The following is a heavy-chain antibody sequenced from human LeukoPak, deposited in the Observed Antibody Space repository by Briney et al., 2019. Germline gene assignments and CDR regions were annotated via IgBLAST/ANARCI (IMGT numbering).Heavy chain of an antibody. Sequence: SETLSLTCTVSGGSISSGGYSWSWIRQPPGKGLEWIGYIYHSGSTYYNPSLKSRVTMSVDTSKNQFSLKLSSVTAADTAVYYCARVSLVRGAPDYYFDYWGQGTLVTVSS. CDR2: IYHSGST. V-gene: IGHV4-30-2*01. CDR3: ARVSLVRGAPDYYFDY. CDR1: GGSISSGGYS. J-gene: IGHJ4*02. D-gene: IGHD3-10*01.